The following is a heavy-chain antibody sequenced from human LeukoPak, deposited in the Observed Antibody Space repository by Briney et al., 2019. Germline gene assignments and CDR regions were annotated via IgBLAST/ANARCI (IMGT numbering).Heavy chain of an antibody. V-gene: IGHV4-39*07. J-gene: IGHJ4*02. CDR3: ARAGYGPGD. Sequence: SGTLSLTCTVSGGSISSSSYYWGWIRQPPGKGLEWIGSIYYSGSTCYNPSLKSRVTISVDTSKNQFSLKLSSVTAADTAVYYCARAGYGPGDWGQGTLVTVSS. CDR2: IYYSGST. D-gene: IGHD5-18*01. CDR1: GGSISSSSYY.